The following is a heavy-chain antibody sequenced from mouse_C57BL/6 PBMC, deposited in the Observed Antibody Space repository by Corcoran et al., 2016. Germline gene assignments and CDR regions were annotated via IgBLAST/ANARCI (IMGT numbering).Heavy chain of an antibody. J-gene: IGHJ4*01. CDR3: AREDLTGTPYYAMDY. CDR2: INTYSGVP. Sequence: QIQLVQSGPELKKPGETVKISCKASGYTFTTYGMSWVKRAPGKGLKWMGWINTYSGVPTYADDFKGRFAFSLETSASTAYLQINNLKNEDTATYFCAREDLTGTPYYAMDYWGQGTSVTVSS. D-gene: IGHD4-1*01. V-gene: IGHV9-3*01. CDR1: GYTFTTYG.